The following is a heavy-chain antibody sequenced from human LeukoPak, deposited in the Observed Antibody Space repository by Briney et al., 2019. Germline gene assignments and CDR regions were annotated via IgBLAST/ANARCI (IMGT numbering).Heavy chain of an antibody. J-gene: IGHJ1*01. D-gene: IGHD6-13*01. V-gene: IGHV3-30-3*01. CDR2: ISYDGSNK. CDR1: GFTFSSYA. CDR3: AKDTAAAGPSAEYFQH. Sequence: GRSLRLSCAASGFTFSSYAMHWVRQAPGKGLEWVAVISYDGSNKYYADSVKGRFTISRDNSKNTLYLQMNSLRAEDTAVYYCAKDTAAAGPSAEYFQHWGQGTLVTVSS.